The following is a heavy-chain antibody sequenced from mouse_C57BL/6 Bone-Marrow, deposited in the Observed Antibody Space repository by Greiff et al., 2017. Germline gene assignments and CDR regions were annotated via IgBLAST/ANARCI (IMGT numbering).Heavy chain of an antibody. V-gene: IGHV5-4*03. J-gene: IGHJ4*01. CDR2: ISDGGSYT. CDR1: GFTFSSYA. CDR3: ARSVLFMDY. Sequence: EVKLQESGGGLVKPGGSLKLSCAASGFTFSSYAMSWVRQTPEKRLEWVATISDGGSYTYYPDNVKGRFTISRDNAKNNLYLQMSHLKSEDTAMYYCARSVLFMDYWGQGTSVTVSS.